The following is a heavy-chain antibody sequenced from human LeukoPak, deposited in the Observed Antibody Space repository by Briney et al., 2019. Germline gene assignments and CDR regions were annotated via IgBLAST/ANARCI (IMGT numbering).Heavy chain of an antibody. J-gene: IGHJ4*02. CDR3: ARDKGKWEHWRYFDY. D-gene: IGHD1-26*01. CDR1: GYTFRIYG. V-gene: IGHV1-18*01. CDR2: ISAYNGDT. Sequence: GAAVKVSCTASGYTFRIYGISWVRQAPGPGREWMGWISAYNGDTNYAQRLQGRVTMTTETSTNTAYMELRSLRSDDTALYFCARDKGKWEHWRYFDYWGQGTLVTVSS.